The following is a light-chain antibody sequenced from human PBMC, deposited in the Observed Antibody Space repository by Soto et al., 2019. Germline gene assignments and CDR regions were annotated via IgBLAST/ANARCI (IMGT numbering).Light chain of an antibody. V-gene: IGKV3-20*01. CDR2: ATS. J-gene: IGKJ4*01. CDR3: QQFGGSPPRLT. Sequence: EIVLTQSPGTLSLSPGERATLSCRASQSVSSSYLAWYQQKPGQAPRLLIYATSSRVTGVPDRFSGSGSGTDFTLTINRRKPEDFAVYYCQQFGGSPPRLTFGGGTKVEIK. CDR1: QSVSSSY.